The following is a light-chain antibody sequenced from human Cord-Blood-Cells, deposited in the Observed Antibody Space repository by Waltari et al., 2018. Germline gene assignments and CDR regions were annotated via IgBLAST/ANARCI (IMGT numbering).Light chain of an antibody. V-gene: IGKV1-9*01. J-gene: IGKJ1*01. CDR1: QGISRY. CDR3: QQLKTSG. CDR2: AAS. Sequence: IQLTQSPSFLSASVGDRVTITCRASQGISRYLAWYQQKPGKAPKLLIYAASTLQSGVPSRFSGSGSGTEFTLTISSLQPEDFATYYCQQLKTSGFGQGTKVEIK.